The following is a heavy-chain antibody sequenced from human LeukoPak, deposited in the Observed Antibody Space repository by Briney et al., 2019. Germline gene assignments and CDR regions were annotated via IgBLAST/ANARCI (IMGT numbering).Heavy chain of an antibody. CDR3: AKGDSGMVRRYYFDY. J-gene: IGHJ4*02. D-gene: IGHD5-18*01. Sequence: GGSLRLSCAASGFNLSSYAMSWVRQAPGEGVEWVSLISGSGGDTSYADSVKGRLTIPRDISKNTLYLQMNSLSAEGTAVYYCAKGDSGMVRRYYFDYWGQGTLVTVSS. CDR2: ISGSGGDT. V-gene: IGHV3-23*01. CDR1: GFNLSSYA.